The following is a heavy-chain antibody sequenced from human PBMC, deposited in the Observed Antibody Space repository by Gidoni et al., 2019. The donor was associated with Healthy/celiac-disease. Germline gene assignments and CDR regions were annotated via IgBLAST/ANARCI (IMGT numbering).Heavy chain of an antibody. CDR2: INPSGGST. Sequence: QVQLVQSGAEVKKPGASVKVSCKASGYTFTSYYMHWVRQAPGQGLEWMGIINPSGGSTSYAQKFQGRVTMTWDTSTSTVYMELSSLRSEDTAVYYCARGREWVTAIRAETYFDYWGQGTLVTVSS. D-gene: IGHD2-21*02. J-gene: IGHJ4*02. V-gene: IGHV1-46*01. CDR1: GYTFTSYY. CDR3: ARGREWVTAIRAETYFDY.